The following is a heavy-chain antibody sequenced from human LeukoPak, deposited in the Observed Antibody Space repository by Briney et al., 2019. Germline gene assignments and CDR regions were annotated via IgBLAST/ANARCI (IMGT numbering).Heavy chain of an antibody. V-gene: IGHV3-74*01. Sequence: GGSLRLSCAASGSLSEATGCPGSAKVPEKGWSGSHVLFVTAVSNYADSVKGRFTISRDNAKNTLYLQMSSLRAEDTAVYFCVRDGDDFNFDYWGQGSLVTVSS. CDR1: GSLSEATG. J-gene: IGHJ4*02. CDR2: LFVTAVS. CDR3: VRDGDDFNFDY. D-gene: IGHD5-24*01.